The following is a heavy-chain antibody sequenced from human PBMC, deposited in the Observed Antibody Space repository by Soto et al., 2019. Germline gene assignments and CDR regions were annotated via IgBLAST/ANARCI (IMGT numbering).Heavy chain of an antibody. D-gene: IGHD6-13*01. CDR3: ARSEAVRRAGGY. CDR1: GFTFSSYA. J-gene: IGHJ4*02. V-gene: IGHV3-30-3*01. CDR2: ISYDGSNK. Sequence: QVQLVESGGGVVQPGRSLRLSCAASGFTFSSYAMHWVRQAPGKGLEWVAVISYDGSNKYYADSVKGRFTISRDNSKNTLYLQMNSLRAEDTAVYYCARSEAVRRAGGYWGQGTLVTVSS.